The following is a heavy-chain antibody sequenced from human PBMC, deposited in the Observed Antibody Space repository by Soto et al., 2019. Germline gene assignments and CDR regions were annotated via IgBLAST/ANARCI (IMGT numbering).Heavy chain of an antibody. CDR2: IIPIFGTA. J-gene: IGHJ4*02. CDR1: GGTFSSDA. CDR3: ARGEMATATFDY. V-gene: IGHV1-69*13. Sequence: SVKGSCKASGGTFSSDAVSWVRQAPGQGLEWMGGIIPIFGTANYAQKFQGRVTITADESTSTAYMELSSLRSEDTAVYYCARGEMATATFDYWGQGTLVTVSS. D-gene: IGHD5-18*01.